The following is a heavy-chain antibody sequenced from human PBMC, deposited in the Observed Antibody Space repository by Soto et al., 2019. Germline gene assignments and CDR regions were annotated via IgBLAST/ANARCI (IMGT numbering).Heavy chain of an antibody. CDR2: IYYSGST. CDR1: GGSISSGGYY. CDR3: ARGESSGWSGENWFDP. D-gene: IGHD6-19*01. J-gene: IGHJ5*02. Sequence: SETLSLTCTVSGGSISSGGYYWGWTRQHPGKGLEWIGYIYYSGSTYYNPSLKSRVTISVDTSKNQFSLKLSSVTAADTAVYYCARGESSGWSGENWFDPWGQGTLVTVSS. V-gene: IGHV4-31*03.